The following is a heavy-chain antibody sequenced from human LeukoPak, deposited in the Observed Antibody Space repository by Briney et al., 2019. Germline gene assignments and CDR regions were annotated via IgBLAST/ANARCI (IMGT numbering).Heavy chain of an antibody. V-gene: IGHV4-59*01. Sequence: SETLSPTCAVSGGSISNYYCSWIRQPPGKGLEWLGYIHYSGYTNYNPSLKSRVTISVDTSKNQFSLNLSSVTAADTAVYYCARHWGSDWYFDLWGRGTLVTVSS. CDR1: GGSISNYY. D-gene: IGHD7-27*01. J-gene: IGHJ2*01. CDR2: IHYSGYT. CDR3: ARHWGSDWYFDL.